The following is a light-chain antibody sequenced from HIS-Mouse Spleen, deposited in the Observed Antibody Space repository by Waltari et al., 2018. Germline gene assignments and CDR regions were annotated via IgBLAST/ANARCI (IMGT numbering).Light chain of an antibody. Sequence: SYELTQPPSVSVSPGQTARITCSGAALPKKYAYWYQQKSGQAPGLVIYEDSKRPSGIPERFSGSSSGTMATLTISGAQVEDEADYYCYSTDSSGNHRVFGGGTKLTVL. CDR3: YSTDSSGNHRV. V-gene: IGLV3-10*01. CDR2: EDS. CDR1: ALPKKY. J-gene: IGLJ2*01.